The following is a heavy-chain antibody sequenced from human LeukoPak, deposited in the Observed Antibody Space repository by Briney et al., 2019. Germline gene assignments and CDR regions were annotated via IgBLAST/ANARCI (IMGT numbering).Heavy chain of an antibody. D-gene: IGHD5-24*01. J-gene: IGHJ4*02. CDR3: ARQARSNPLVEMATEFDY. CDR1: GGSISSSNW. Sequence: PSGTLSLTCAVSGGSISSSNWWSWVRQPPGKGLEWIGEIYHSGSTNYNPSLKSRVTISVDKSKNQFSLKLSSVTAADTAVYYCARQARSNPLVEMATEFDYWGQGTLVTVSS. V-gene: IGHV4-4*02. CDR2: IYHSGST.